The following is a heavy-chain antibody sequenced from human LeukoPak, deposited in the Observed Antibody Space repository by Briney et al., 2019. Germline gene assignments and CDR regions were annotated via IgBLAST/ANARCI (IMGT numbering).Heavy chain of an antibody. D-gene: IGHD2-8*01. CDR2: IYYSGST. J-gene: IGHJ5*02. CDR1: GGSISSYY. Sequence: SETLSLTCTVSGGSISSYYWSWIRQPPGQGLEWIGYIYYSGSTNYNPSLTSRVTISVDTSKNQFSLKLSSVTAADTAVYYCARAVLYYDWFDPWGQGTLVTVSS. CDR3: ARAVLYYDWFDP. V-gene: IGHV4-59*01.